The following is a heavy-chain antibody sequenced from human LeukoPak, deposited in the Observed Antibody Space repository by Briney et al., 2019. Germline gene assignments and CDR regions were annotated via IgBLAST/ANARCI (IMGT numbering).Heavy chain of an antibody. Sequence: SETLSLTCTVSGDSISNYYWSWIRQPPGKGLEWIGEINHSGSTNYNPSLKSRVTISVDTSKNQFSLKLSSVTAADTAVYYCANYYYDSSGYGSVFDYWGQGTLVTVSS. CDR2: INHSGST. J-gene: IGHJ4*02. CDR3: ANYYYDSSGYGSVFDY. V-gene: IGHV4-34*01. CDR1: GDSISNYY. D-gene: IGHD3-22*01.